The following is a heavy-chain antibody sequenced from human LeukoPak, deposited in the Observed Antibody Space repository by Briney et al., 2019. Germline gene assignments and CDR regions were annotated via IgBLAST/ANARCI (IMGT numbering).Heavy chain of an antibody. V-gene: IGHV3-11*04. J-gene: IGHJ4*02. Sequence: GGSLRLSCAASGFTFSDYYMSWIRQAPGKGLEWVSYISSSGSTIYYADSVKGRFTISRDNAKNSLYLQMNSLRAEDTAVYYCARASSSGITIFGVVTGFDYWGQGTLGTVSS. CDR3: ARASSSGITIFGVVTGFDY. CDR1: GFTFSDYY. CDR2: ISSSGSTI. D-gene: IGHD3-3*01.